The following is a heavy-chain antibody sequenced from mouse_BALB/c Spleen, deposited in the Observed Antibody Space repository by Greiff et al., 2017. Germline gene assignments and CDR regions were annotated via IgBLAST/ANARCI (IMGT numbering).Heavy chain of an antibody. Sequence: QVQLQQSGAELMKPGASVKLSCKATGYTFSSYWIEWVKQRPGHGLEWIGEILPGSGSTNYNEKFKGKATFTADTSSNTAYMQLSSLTSEDSAVYYCARRELYYGYDFYAMDYWGQGTSVTVSS. V-gene: IGHV1-9*01. CDR2: ILPGSGST. CDR3: ARRELYYGYDFYAMDY. J-gene: IGHJ4*01. D-gene: IGHD2-2*01. CDR1: GYTFSSYW.